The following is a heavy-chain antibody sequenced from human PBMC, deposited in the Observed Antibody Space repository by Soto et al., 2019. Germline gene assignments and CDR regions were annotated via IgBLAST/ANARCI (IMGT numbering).Heavy chain of an antibody. J-gene: IGHJ4*02. CDR2: IYWDDDK. D-gene: IGHD5-18*01. Sequence: SGPTLVNPTQTLTLACTFSGFSLSTSGVGVGWIRQPPGKALEWLALIYWDDDKRYSPSLKSRLTITKDTSKNQVVLTMTNMDPVDTATYYCAHRRDWIQGGGLGYWGQGTLVTVSS. CDR1: GFSLSTSGVG. CDR3: AHRRDWIQGGGLGY. V-gene: IGHV2-5*02.